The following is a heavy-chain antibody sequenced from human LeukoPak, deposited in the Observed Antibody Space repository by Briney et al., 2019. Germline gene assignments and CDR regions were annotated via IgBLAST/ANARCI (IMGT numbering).Heavy chain of an antibody. J-gene: IGHJ4*02. Sequence: PSETLSLTCDVYGGSFSGYYWNWIRQPPGKALEWIGEINHSGSTNYNPSLKSRVTISVDTSKNQFSLKLSSVTAADTAVYYCARGFRVWGSYRQISYYFDYWGQGSLVTVSS. CDR3: ARGFRVWGSYRQISYYFDY. V-gene: IGHV4-34*01. CDR1: GGSFSGYY. CDR2: INHSGST. D-gene: IGHD3-16*02.